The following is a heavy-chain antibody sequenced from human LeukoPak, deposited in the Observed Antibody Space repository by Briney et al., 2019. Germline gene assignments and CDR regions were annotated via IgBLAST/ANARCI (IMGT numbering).Heavy chain of an antibody. CDR1: GFTYSSYA. CDR2: ISSNGGST. D-gene: IGHD3-3*01. CDR3: VKDPYLYYDFWSGYYDGMDV. V-gene: IGHV3-64D*06. Sequence: GGSLRLSCSASGFTYSSYAMHWVRQAPGKGLEYVSAISSNGGSTYYADSVKGRFTISRDNSKNTLYLQMSSLRAEDTAVYYCVKDPYLYYDFWSGYYDGMDVWGQGTTVTVSS. J-gene: IGHJ6*02.